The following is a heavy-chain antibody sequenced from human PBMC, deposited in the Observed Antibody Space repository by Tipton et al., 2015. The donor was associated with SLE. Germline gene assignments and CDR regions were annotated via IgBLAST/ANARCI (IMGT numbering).Heavy chain of an antibody. Sequence: QLVQSGAEVKKPGASVKVSCKASGYTFTSYYVHWVRQAPGQGPEWMGIINPSGGGTRYAQKFQDRVTMTSDTSTDTVYMEMSSLRSEDTAVYYCARDGLAYDSSVNWFDPWGQGTLVTVSS. J-gene: IGHJ5*02. CDR2: INPSGGGT. CDR3: ARDGLAYDSSVNWFDP. V-gene: IGHV1-46*01. CDR1: GYTFTSYY. D-gene: IGHD3-22*01.